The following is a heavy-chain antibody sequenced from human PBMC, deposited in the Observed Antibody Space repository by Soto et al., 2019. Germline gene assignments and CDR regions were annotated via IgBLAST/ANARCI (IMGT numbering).Heavy chain of an antibody. V-gene: IGHV3-23*01. Sequence: GLPPTLPRGASVFSSRPYAMRWDSQTPGKRLEWVSAISGSGGSTYYADSVKGRFTISRDNSKNTLYLQMNSLRAEDTAVYYCAKYRERAHDYSNYAAFDIWGQGTTVTVSS. CDR3: AKYRERAHDYSNYAAFDI. CDR2: ISGSGGST. J-gene: IGHJ3*02. CDR1: VFSSRPYA. D-gene: IGHD4-4*01.